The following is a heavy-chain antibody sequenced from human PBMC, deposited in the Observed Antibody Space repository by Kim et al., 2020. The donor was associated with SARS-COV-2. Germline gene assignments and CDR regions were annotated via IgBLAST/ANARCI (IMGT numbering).Heavy chain of an antibody. Sequence: YNPALKSRVTIAVDTSKNQFSLKLSSVTAADTAVYYCARQSVGATYYFDYWGQGTLVTVSS. J-gene: IGHJ4*02. V-gene: IGHV4-39*01. CDR3: ARQSVGATYYFDY. D-gene: IGHD1-26*01.